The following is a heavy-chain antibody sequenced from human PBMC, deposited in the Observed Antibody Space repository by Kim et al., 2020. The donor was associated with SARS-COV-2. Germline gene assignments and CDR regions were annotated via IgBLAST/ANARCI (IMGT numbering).Heavy chain of an antibody. Sequence: DPVQGRFTISRDNSKTTLYLQMNSLRAEETAVYYCAKGEWPTAPYYFDYWGQGTLVTVSS. J-gene: IGHJ4*02. CDR3: AKGEWPTAPYYFDY. D-gene: IGHD3-3*01. V-gene: IGHV3-23*01.